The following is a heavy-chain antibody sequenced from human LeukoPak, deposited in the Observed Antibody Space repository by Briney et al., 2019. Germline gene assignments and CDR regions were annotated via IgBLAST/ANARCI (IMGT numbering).Heavy chain of an antibody. V-gene: IGHV3-66*02. J-gene: IGHJ4*02. CDR2: IYSGGST. CDR1: GFIVSSDY. Sequence: GGSLRLSCAASGFIVSSDYMSWVRQAPGKGLEWVSVIYSGGSTFHADSVKGRFTISRDKSKNTLYLQMNSLRADDTAVYYCARDSSGWYYFDYWGQGSLVTVSS. CDR3: ARDSSGWYYFDY. D-gene: IGHD6-19*01.